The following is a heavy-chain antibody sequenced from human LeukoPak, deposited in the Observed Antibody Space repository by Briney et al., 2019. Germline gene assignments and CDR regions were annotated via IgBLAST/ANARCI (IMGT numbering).Heavy chain of an antibody. CDR3: ARHYGDYVNAKDAFDI. V-gene: IGHV4-59*08. J-gene: IGHJ3*02. Sequence: SSETLSLTCTVSGGSISSYYWSWIRQPPGKRQEWIGYIYYSGSTNYNPSLKSRVTISVDTSKNQFSLKLSSVTAADTAVYYCARHYGDYVNAKDAFDIWGQGTMVTVSS. CDR2: IYYSGST. D-gene: IGHD4-17*01. CDR1: GGSISSYY.